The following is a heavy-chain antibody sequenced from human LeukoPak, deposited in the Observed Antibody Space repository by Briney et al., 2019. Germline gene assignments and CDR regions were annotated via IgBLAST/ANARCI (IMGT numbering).Heavy chain of an antibody. CDR3: ARSRGLLLPDY. CDR1: GFTFSSYW. Sequence: GGSLRLSCAASGFTFSSYWMHWVRQAPGKGLVWVSRINSDGGSTSYADSVKGRFTISRDNAKNTLDLQMNSLRAGDTAVYYCARSRGLLLPDYWGQGTLVTVSS. CDR2: INSDGGST. J-gene: IGHJ4*02. D-gene: IGHD3-3*01. V-gene: IGHV3-74*01.